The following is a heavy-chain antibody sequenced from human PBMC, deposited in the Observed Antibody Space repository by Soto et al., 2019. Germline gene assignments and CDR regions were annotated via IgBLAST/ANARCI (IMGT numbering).Heavy chain of an antibody. CDR1: GGSFSGYY. V-gene: IGHV4-34*01. CDR2: INHSGST. D-gene: IGHD3-3*01. CDR3: ARGIRFLEWLPINWFDP. Sequence: SETLSLTCAVYGGSFSGYYWSWIRQPPGKGLEWIGEINHSGSTNYNPSLKSRVTISVDTSKNQFSLKLSSVTAADTAVYYCARGIRFLEWLPINWFDPWGQGTLVT. J-gene: IGHJ5*02.